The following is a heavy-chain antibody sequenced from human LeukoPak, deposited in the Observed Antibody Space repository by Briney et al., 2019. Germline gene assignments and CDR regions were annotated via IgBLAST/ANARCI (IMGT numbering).Heavy chain of an antibody. Sequence: GGSLRLSCAASGFTFSSYGMHWVRQAPGKGLEWVLFIRYDGSNKYYADSVKGRFTISRDNSKNTLYLQMNSLRAEDTAVYYCAKVGRRGDYVYYFDYWGQGTLVTVSS. CDR1: GFTFSSYG. V-gene: IGHV3-30*02. J-gene: IGHJ4*02. CDR3: AKVGRRGDYVYYFDY. D-gene: IGHD4-17*01. CDR2: IRYDGSNK.